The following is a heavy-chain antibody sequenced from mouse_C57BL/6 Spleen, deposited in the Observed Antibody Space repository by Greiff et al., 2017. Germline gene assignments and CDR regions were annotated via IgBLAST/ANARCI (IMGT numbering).Heavy chain of an antibody. J-gene: IGHJ3*01. D-gene: IGHD1-1*01. CDR1: GYSFTGYY. V-gene: IGHV1-42*01. CDR3: ARSSYYYGSSFAWFAY. CDR2: INPSTGGT. Sequence: VQLQQSGPELVKPGASVKISCKASGYSFTGYYMNWVKQSPEKSLEWIGEINPSTGGTTYNQKFKAKATLTVDKSSSTAYMQLKSLTSEDSAVYYCARSSYYYGSSFAWFAYWGQGTLVTVSA.